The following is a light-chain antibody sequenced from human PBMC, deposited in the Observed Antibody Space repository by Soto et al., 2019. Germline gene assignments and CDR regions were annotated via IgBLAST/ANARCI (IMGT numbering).Light chain of an antibody. CDR1: QDIGNY. CDR3: QQYHTYPRT. Sequence: DIQMTQSPSSLSASVGDRVTITCRASQDIGNYLAWFQQKPGKAPKSLIYAACTLQSGVPSKFSGSVSGAHFTLTILSLQPEDFATYYCQQYHTYPRTFGQGTKVEIK. V-gene: IGKV1-16*02. J-gene: IGKJ1*01. CDR2: AAC.